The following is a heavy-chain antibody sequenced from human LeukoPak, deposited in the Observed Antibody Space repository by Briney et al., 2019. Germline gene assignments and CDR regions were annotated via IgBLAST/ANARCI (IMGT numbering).Heavy chain of an antibody. V-gene: IGHV4-59*01. Sequence: SETLSLTCTVSGGSISSYYWSWIRQPPGKGLEWIGYIYYSGSTNYNPSLKSRVTISVDTSKNQFSLKLSSVTAADTAVYYCARATQLRYFDWLPNSFDYWGQGTLVTVSS. D-gene: IGHD3-9*01. CDR3: ARATQLRYFDWLPNSFDY. CDR1: GGSISSYY. J-gene: IGHJ4*02. CDR2: IYYSGST.